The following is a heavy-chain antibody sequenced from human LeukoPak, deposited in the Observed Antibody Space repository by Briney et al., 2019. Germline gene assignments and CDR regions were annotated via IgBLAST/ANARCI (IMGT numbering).Heavy chain of an antibody. D-gene: IGHD3-22*01. CDR3: AKAKTWDYYDSSGYYFDY. J-gene: IGHJ4*02. V-gene: IGHV3-23*01. Sequence: GGSLRLSCAASGFTFSSYAMSWVRQAPGKGLEWVSAISGSGSTYYADSVKGRFTISRDNSKNTLYLQMNSLRAEDTAVYYCAKAKTWDYYDSSGYYFDYWGQGTLVTVSS. CDR1: GFTFSSYA. CDR2: ISGSGST.